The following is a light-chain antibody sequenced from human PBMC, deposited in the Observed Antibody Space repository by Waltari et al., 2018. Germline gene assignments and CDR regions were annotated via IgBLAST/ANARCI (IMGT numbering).Light chain of an antibody. Sequence: QLVLTQSPSASASLGASVKLTCTLRSGHSTNVLAWLQKRPEKGPRYLMKVNSDGSHNKGDEIPDRFSGSSSGAERYLTISSLQSEDEADYYCQTGGHGTWVFGGGTKLTVL. CDR1: SGHSTNV. CDR3: QTGGHGTWV. V-gene: IGLV4-69*01. CDR2: VNSDGSH. J-gene: IGLJ3*02.